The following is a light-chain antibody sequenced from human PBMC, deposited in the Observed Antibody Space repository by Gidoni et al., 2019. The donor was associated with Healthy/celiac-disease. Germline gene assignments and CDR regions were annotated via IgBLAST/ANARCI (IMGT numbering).Light chain of an antibody. CDR1: QDISNY. J-gene: IGKJ3*01. CDR2: DAS. CDR3: QQYDNLPPL. Sequence: DILMTQSPSSLSASVGDRVTITCQASQDISNYLNWYQQKPGKAPKLLTYDASNLETGVPSMFSGSGSGTDFTFTISSQQPEDIATYYCQQYDNLPPLFXPXTKVDIK. V-gene: IGKV1-33*01.